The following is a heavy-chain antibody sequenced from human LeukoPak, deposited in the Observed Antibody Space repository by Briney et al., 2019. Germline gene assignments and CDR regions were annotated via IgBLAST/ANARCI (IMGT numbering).Heavy chain of an antibody. D-gene: IGHD5-18*01. J-gene: IGHJ4*02. V-gene: IGHV4-59*01. CDR2: IHYSGST. CDR1: GGSISSYY. Sequence: SETLSLTCTVSGGSISSYYWSWIRQPPGKGLEWIGYIHYSGSTNYNPSLKSRVTISVDTSKNQFSLKLSSVTAADTAVYYCARVLDTAMALGFYYFDYWGQGTLVTVSS. CDR3: ARVLDTAMALGFYYFDY.